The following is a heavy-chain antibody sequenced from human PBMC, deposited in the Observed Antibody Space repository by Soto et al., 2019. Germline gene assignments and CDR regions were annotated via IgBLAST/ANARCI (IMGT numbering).Heavy chain of an antibody. CDR1: GGSISGYY. Sequence: SETLSLTCTVSGGSISGYYWSWIRQPPGKGLEWLGYIFYSVTTNYNPSLKSRLTISVDTSKNQFSLTLSSVTAADTAVYYCAKGGGRGVPGGDYSEYWGMGNMVACST. CDR3: AKGGGRGVPGGDYSEY. J-gene: IGHJ4*02. V-gene: IGHV4-59*01. D-gene: IGHD2-8*02. CDR2: IFYSVTT.